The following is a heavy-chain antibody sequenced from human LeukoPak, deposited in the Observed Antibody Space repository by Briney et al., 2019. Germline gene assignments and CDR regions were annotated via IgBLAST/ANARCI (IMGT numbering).Heavy chain of an antibody. Sequence: SETLSLTCTVSGGSISSSSYYWGWIRQPPGKGLEWIGSIYYSGSTYYNPSLKSRVTISVDTSKNQFSLKLSSVTAADTAVYYCARGQRGYSGYENYYYYYYMDVWGKGTTVTVSS. CDR3: ARGQRGYSGYENYYYYYYMDV. D-gene: IGHD5-12*01. CDR2: IYYSGST. V-gene: IGHV4-39*07. J-gene: IGHJ6*03. CDR1: GGSISSSSYY.